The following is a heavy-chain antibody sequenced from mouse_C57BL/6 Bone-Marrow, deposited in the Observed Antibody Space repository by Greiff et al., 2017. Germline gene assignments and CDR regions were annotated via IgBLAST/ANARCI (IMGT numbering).Heavy chain of an antibody. CDR3: ARGRAVVATRYFDV. J-gene: IGHJ1*03. CDR2: IYPSDSET. V-gene: IGHV1-61*01. D-gene: IGHD1-1*01. CDR1: GYTFTSYW. Sequence: QVQLQQPGAELVRPGSSVKLSCKASGYTFTSYWMDWVKQRPGQGLEWIGNIYPSDSETHYNQKFKDKATLTVDKSSSTAYMQLSSLTSEDSAVYYCARGRAVVATRYFDVWGTGTTVTVSS.